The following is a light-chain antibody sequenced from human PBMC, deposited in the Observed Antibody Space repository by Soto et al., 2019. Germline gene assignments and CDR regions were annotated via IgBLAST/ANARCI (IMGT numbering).Light chain of an antibody. Sequence: EIVMTQSPVALSVSPGESAALSCRASQSVGRNFAWYQQRPGQAPRVLIYGTSTRATGVPGRFSGSGSGTDFTLIISSLQSEDFAVYCCQQYNKWPYTFGQGTRLEIK. V-gene: IGKV3-15*01. CDR1: QSVGRN. J-gene: IGKJ2*01. CDR2: GTS. CDR3: QQYNKWPYT.